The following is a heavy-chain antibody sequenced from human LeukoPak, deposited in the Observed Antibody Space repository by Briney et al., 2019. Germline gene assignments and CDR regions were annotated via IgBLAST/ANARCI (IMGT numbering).Heavy chain of an antibody. D-gene: IGHD3-3*01. Sequence: RASETLSLTCAVYGGSFSGYYWSWIRQPPGKGLEWIGEINHSGSTNYNPSLKSRVTISVDTSKNQFSLKLSSVTAADTAVYYCARHSVWDFRSGYSLGGNNWFDPWGQGTLVTVSS. CDR3: ARHSVWDFRSGYSLGGNNWFDP. V-gene: IGHV4-34*01. CDR1: GGSFSGYY. J-gene: IGHJ5*02. CDR2: INHSGST.